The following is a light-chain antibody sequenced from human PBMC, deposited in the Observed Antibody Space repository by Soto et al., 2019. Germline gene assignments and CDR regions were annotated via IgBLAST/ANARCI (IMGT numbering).Light chain of an antibody. Sequence: QSALTQPRSVSGAPGQSVTISCTGTSSDVGGYNYVSWYQQHPGKAPKLMIYDVSKRPSGVPDRFSGSKSGNTASLTISGLQAEDEADYYCCSYAGSLVVFGGGTKPPS. CDR3: CSYAGSLVV. V-gene: IGLV2-11*01. CDR2: DVS. CDR1: SSDVGGYNY. J-gene: IGLJ2*01.